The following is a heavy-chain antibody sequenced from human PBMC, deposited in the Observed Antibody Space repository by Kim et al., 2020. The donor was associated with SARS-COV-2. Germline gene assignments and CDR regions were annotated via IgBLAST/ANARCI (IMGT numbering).Heavy chain of an antibody. CDR1: GFTFSSSA. Sequence: GGSLRLSCAASGFTFSSSAMSWVRQAPGKGLEWVSAISGSGGSTYYADSVKGRFTISRDNSKNTLYLQMNSLRAEDTAVYYCAKDDYSYDREDYFDYWGQGTLVTVSS. J-gene: IGHJ4*02. CDR2: ISGSGGST. CDR3: AKDDYSYDREDYFDY. D-gene: IGHD3-22*01. V-gene: IGHV3-23*01.